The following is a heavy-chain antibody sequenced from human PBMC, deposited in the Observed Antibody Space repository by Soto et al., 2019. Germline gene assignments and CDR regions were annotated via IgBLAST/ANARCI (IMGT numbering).Heavy chain of an antibody. V-gene: IGHV4-59*08. CDR3: ARGYCSSTSCYAGINYYYYYMDV. Sequence: PSETLSLTCTVSGGSISSYYWSWIRQPPGKGLEWIGYIYYSGSTNYNPSLKSRVTISVDTSKNQFSLKLSSVTAADTAVYYCARGYCSSTSCYAGINYYYYYMDVWGKGTTVTVSS. CDR2: IYYSGST. J-gene: IGHJ6*03. D-gene: IGHD2-2*01. CDR1: GGSISSYY.